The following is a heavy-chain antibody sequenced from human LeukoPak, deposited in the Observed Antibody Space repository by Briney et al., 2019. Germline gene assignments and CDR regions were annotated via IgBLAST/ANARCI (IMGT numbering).Heavy chain of an antibody. D-gene: IGHD6-6*01. CDR2: ISGSSAYI. J-gene: IGHJ4*02. Sequence: GGSLRLSCAASGFTFSSYSMNWVRQAPGKGLEWVSSISGSSAYIYYADSVKGRFTISRDNAKNSLYVQMNSLNAEDTAVYYCASEYSPNYWGQGTLVTVSS. CDR1: GFTFSSYS. CDR3: ASEYSPNY. V-gene: IGHV3-21*06.